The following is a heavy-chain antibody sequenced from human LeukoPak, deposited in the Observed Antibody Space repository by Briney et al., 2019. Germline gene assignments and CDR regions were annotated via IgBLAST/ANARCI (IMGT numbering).Heavy chain of an antibody. V-gene: IGHV1-69*04. Sequence: ASVKVSCKASGGTFSSYAISWVRQAPGQGLEWMGRIIPIFGIANYAQKFQGRVTITADKSTSTAYMELSSLRSEDTAVYYCARDTGYSYGDSLSYGSGSEWLWFDPWGQGTLVTVSS. CDR3: ARDTGYSYGDSLSYGSGSEWLWFDP. CDR1: GGTFSSYA. D-gene: IGHD3-10*01. CDR2: IIPIFGIA. J-gene: IGHJ5*02.